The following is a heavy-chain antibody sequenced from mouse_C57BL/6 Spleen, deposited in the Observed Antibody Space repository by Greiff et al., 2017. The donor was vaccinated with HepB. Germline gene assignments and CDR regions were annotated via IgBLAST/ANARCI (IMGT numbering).Heavy chain of an antibody. J-gene: IGHJ1*03. CDR2: IYPGDGDT. D-gene: IGHD1-1*01. Sequence: VQLQQSGAELVKPGASVKISCKASGYAFSSYWMNWVKQRPGKGLEWIGQIYPGDGDTNYNGKFKGKATLTADKSSSTAYMQLSSLTSEDSAVYFCARSRITTVVARYFDVWGTGTTVTVSS. CDR3: ARSRITTVVARYFDV. V-gene: IGHV1-80*01. CDR1: GYAFSSYW.